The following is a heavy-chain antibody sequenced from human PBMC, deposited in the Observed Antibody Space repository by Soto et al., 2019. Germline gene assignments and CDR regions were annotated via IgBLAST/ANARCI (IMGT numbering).Heavy chain of an antibody. CDR2: IYYSGST. J-gene: IGHJ6*02. V-gene: IGHV4-39*01. CDR1: GGSISSSSYY. D-gene: IGHD6-13*01. Sequence: SETLSLTCTVSGGSISSSSYYWGWIRQPPGKGLEWIGSIYYSGSTYYNPSLKSRVTISVDTSKSQFSLKLSSVTAADTAVYYCARQRRSPLIIAAANTGMDVWGQGTTVTVSS. CDR3: ARQRRSPLIIAAANTGMDV.